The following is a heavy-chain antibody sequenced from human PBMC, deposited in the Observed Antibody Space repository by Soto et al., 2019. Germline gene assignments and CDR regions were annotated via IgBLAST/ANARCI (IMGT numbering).Heavy chain of an antibody. V-gene: IGHV1-69*10. J-gene: IGHJ6*02. CDR1: GDNFKKNV. CDR2: TIPALGKT. Sequence: ASVKVSCKPSGDNFKKNVFTWVRQAPGQGLEWMGGTIPALGKTHYIEKFQGRVTITVDDATRTVYMEVRDLTSEDTAIYYCARGPFRPSAMDVWGQGTTVTVSS. D-gene: IGHD3-10*01. CDR3: ARGPFRPSAMDV.